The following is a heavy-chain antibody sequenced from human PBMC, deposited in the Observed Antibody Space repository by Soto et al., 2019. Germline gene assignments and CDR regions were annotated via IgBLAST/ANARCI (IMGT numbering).Heavy chain of an antibody. D-gene: IGHD6-19*01. CDR2: IFQSGST. CDR3: ARGRGRYSSGWSWFDP. Sequence: SETLSLTCGVSGGTIRSPDWWTWVRQPPGKGLEWTGEIFQSGSTNYTPSLESRVTISVDKSKNQFSLTLTSVTAADTAVYFCARGRGRYSSGWSWFDPWGQGILVTVSS. J-gene: IGHJ5*02. V-gene: IGHV4-4*02. CDR1: GGTIRSPDW.